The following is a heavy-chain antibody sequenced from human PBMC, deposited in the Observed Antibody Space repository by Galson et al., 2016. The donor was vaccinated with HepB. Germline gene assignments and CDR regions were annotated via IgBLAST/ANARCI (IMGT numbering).Heavy chain of an antibody. J-gene: IGHJ4*01. CDR1: GYNFTKQW. CDR2: IYPGDSDT. Sequence: QSGAEVKKPGESLKISCKASGYNFTKQWIGWVRQMPGKGLEWMGIIYPGDSDTRYGPSFEGQVTVSADKSITTAFLQWNRLEASDTAMYYCASSGYTGSFLPYWGQGTLVTVSS. CDR3: ASSGYTGSFLPY. D-gene: IGHD1-26*01. V-gene: IGHV5-51*03.